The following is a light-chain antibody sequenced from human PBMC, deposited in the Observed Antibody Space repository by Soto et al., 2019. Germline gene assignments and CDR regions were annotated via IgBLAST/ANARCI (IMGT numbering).Light chain of an antibody. CDR2: EGD. CDR1: SSDVVSYNL. Sequence: QSALTQPASVSGSPGQSITISCTGTSSDVVSYNLVSWYQQHPGKAPKLIIYEGDKRPSGLSNRFSGSKSGNTASLTISGLQAEDEADYYCSSYTSKSSLIFGGGTKLTVL. CDR3: SSYTSKSSLI. V-gene: IGLV2-14*02. J-gene: IGLJ2*01.